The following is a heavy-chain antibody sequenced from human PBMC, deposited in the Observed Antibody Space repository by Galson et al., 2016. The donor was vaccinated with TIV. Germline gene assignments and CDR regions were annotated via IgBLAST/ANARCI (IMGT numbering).Heavy chain of an antibody. J-gene: IGHJ6*02. D-gene: IGHD5-18*01. V-gene: IGHV1-69*13. CDR1: GGTFSSYV. CDR3: AKDRNTALDTYHYYYGMDV. Sequence: SVKVSCKASGGTFSSYVFNWVRQAPGQGLEWMGGIIPLFGTANYAQKFQGRVTVTADESTSTVYLDLSSLRPEDTAVYYCAKDRNTALDTYHYYYGMDVWGQGTTVTVSS. CDR2: IIPLFGTA.